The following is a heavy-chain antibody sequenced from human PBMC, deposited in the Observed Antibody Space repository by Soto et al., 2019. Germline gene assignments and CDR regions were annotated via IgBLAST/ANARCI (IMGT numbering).Heavy chain of an antibody. Sequence: PGESLKISCKGSGYSFTSYWISWVRQMPGKGLECMGIIYPGDSDTRYSPSFQGQVTISADKSISTAYLQWSSLKASDTAMYYCARPTNRGKYYYGMDVWGQGTTVTVSS. CDR2: IYPGDSDT. J-gene: IGHJ6*02. D-gene: IGHD2-8*01. CDR1: GYSFTSYW. CDR3: ARPTNRGKYYYGMDV. V-gene: IGHV5-51*01.